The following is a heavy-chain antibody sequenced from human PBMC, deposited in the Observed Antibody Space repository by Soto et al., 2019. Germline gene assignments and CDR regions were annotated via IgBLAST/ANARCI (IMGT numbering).Heavy chain of an antibody. V-gene: IGHV4-59*08. CDR2: IYYTGTT. D-gene: IGHD1-1*01. J-gene: IGHJ2*01. CDR1: GAPISSYY. CDR3: ARCLVTGYFDL. Sequence: QVQLQESGPGLVKPSETLSLTCTVSGAPISSYYWGWIRQPPGKGLEWVGYIYYTGTTDYNPSLMSRVTISFDTSRSQFSLRLSSVTAAYTVVYYCARCLVTGYFDLWGRGTLVSVSS.